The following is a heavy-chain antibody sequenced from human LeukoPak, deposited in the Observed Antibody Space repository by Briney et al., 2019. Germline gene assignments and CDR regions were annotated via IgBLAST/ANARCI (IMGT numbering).Heavy chain of an antibody. D-gene: IGHD6-13*01. CDR2: INPSGGST. Sequence: ASVKVSCKASGYTFTNYYMHWVRQAPGQGLEWMGIINPSGGSTSYSQKFQGRVTMTRDMSTSTVYMELSSLRSEDTAMYYCVRALAAAAGTVIWFDPWGQGTLVTVSS. CDR1: GYTFTNYY. CDR3: VRALAAAAGTVIWFDP. J-gene: IGHJ5*02. V-gene: IGHV1-46*01.